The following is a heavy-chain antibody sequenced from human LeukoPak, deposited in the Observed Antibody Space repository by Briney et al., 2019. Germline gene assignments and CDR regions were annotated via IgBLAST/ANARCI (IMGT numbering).Heavy chain of an antibody. D-gene: IGHD4/OR15-4a*01. V-gene: IGHV1-69*06. CDR2: IIPIFGTA. Sequence: GASVKVCCKAAGGTFSSYAISWVRQAPGQGLEWMGGIIPIFGTANYAQKFQGRVTITADKSTSTAYMELSSLRSEDTAVYYCARGTGARGYYYYYMDVWGKGTTVTVSS. J-gene: IGHJ6*03. CDR3: ARGTGARGYYYYYMDV. CDR1: GGTFSSYA.